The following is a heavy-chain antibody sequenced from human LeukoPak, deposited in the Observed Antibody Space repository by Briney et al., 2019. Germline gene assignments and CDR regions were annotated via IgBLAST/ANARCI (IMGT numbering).Heavy chain of an antibody. J-gene: IGHJ4*02. V-gene: IGHV3-53*01. CDR3: ARALGSYSSVDY. CDR2: IYSGGST. CDR1: RFTFSSNY. D-gene: IGHD1-26*01. Sequence: PGGSLRLSCTASRFTFSSNYMSWVRQAPGKGLEWVSVIYSGGSTYYADSVKGRFTISRDNSKNTLYLQMNSLRAEDTAVYYCARALGSYSSVDYWGQGTLVTVSS.